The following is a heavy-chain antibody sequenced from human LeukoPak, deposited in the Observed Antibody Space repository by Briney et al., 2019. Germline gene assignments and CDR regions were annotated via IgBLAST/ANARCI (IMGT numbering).Heavy chain of an antibody. Sequence: GGSLRLSCAASGFTFSGFAMSWVRRTPGKGLEWVSGISGSGDNTLYADSVKGRFTISRDNSKNTLYLQMNSLRAEDTAVYYCARADCTGGSCFSGFDCWGQGTLLTVSS. V-gene: IGHV3-23*01. CDR1: GFTFSGFA. CDR3: ARADCTGGSCFSGFDC. J-gene: IGHJ4*02. CDR2: ISGSGDNT. D-gene: IGHD2-15*01.